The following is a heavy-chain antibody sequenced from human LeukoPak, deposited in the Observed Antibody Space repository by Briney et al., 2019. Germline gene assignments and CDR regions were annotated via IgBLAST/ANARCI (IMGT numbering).Heavy chain of an antibody. CDR1: GYTFTSYG. D-gene: IGHD3-16*02. CDR2: ISAYNGNT. Sequence: ASVKVSCKASGYTFTSYGISWVRQAPGQGLEWIGWISAYNGNTNYAQKLQGRVTMTTDTSTSTAYMELRSLRSDDTAVYYCARDLRGYVWGSYRPPFYYFDYWGQGTLVTVSS. V-gene: IGHV1-18*01. CDR3: ARDLRGYVWGSYRPPFYYFDY. J-gene: IGHJ4*02.